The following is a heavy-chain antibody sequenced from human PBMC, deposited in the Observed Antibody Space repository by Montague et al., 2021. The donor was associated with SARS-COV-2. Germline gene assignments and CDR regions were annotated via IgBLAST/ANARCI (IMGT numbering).Heavy chain of an antibody. CDR2: IHYSGIT. D-gene: IGHD2-2*01. J-gene: IGHJ4*02. V-gene: IGHV4-39*01. CDR1: GDSISSGYCY. CDR3: ARHLAISGPAAVSDY. Sequence: SETLSLTCTVSGDSISSGYCYWGWIREPPGKGLEWVGTIHYSGITYYXRCVKSRVTISVDTSRNQFSLKLSSVTAADTAIYYCARHLAISGPAAVSDYWGQGTLVTVSS.